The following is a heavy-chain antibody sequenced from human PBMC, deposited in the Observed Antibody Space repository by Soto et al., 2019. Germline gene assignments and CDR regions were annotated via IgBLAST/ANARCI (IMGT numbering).Heavy chain of an antibody. CDR2: INPSGGST. CDR1: GYTFTHYY. J-gene: IGHJ4*02. D-gene: IGHD6-19*01. Sequence: QVQLVQSGAEGNKPGASVKVSCKASGYTFTHYYIYWVRQAPGQGLEWMGIINPSGGSTSYAQKFQGRVTMTRDTSTRTVYMDLSRLKSEDSAMYYCVREVGDSSVDYWGQGTLVSVSS. V-gene: IGHV1-46*01. CDR3: VREVGDSSVDY.